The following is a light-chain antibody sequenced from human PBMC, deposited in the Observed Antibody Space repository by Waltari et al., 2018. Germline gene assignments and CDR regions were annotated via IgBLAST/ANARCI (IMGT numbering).Light chain of an antibody. CDR2: ENN. J-gene: IGLJ3*02. CDR1: SFTIGNNY. Sequence: QSVLTQPPSVSAAPGQKVTISCSGSSFTIGNNYVSWYQQVPGTAPKLLIYENNKRPSGIPDRFSGSKSGTSATLGITGLQTGDEADYYCGTWDSGLSGGVFGGGTKLTVL. CDR3: GTWDSGLSGGV. V-gene: IGLV1-51*02.